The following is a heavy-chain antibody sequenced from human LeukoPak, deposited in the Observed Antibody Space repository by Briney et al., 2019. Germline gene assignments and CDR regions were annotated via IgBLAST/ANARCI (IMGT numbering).Heavy chain of an antibody. CDR2: ISGTGGTT. D-gene: IGHD2-21*01. CDR3: ASYSRSLEQ. J-gene: IGHJ4*02. Sequence: GGSLRLSCAASGFTFSSYAMSWVRQAPGKGLEWVSSISGTGGTTYYADSVKGRFTISRDNSKNTLCLQMNSPRAEDTAIYYCASYSRSLEQWGQGTLVTVSS. V-gene: IGHV3-23*01. CDR1: GFTFSSYA.